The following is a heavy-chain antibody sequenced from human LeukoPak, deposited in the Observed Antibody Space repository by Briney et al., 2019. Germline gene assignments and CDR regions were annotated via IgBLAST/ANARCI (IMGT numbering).Heavy chain of an antibody. CDR1: RYTLTELS. J-gene: IGHJ6*03. V-gene: IGHV1-24*01. D-gene: IGHD3-3*01. Sequence: AASVKVSCKVSRYTLTELSMHWVRQAPGKGLEWMGGFDPEDGETIYAQKFQGRVTMTEDTSTDTAYMELSSLRSEDTAVYYCATVPPYTPLGYYYYMDVWGKGTTVTVSS. CDR3: ATVPPYTPLGYYYYMDV. CDR2: FDPEDGET.